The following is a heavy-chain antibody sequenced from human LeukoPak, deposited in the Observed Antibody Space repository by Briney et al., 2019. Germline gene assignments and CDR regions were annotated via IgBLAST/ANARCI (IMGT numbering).Heavy chain of an antibody. CDR2: IYTGDNT. Sequence: GGSQIHSRAASGFTVSSKYVSWVCQAPGKGLEWVSLIYTGDNTYYADSVKGRFTISRDKSKNTLYLQMNSLTAEDTAVYFCATEGGTTFSNYFDYWGKRKINTVSS. V-gene: IGHV3-66*01. J-gene: IGHJ4*02. CDR1: GFTVSSKY. D-gene: IGHD2/OR15-2a*01. CDR3: ATEGGTTFSNYFDY.